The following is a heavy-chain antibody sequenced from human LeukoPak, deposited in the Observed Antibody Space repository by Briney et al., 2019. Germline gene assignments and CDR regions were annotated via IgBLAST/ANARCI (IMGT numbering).Heavy chain of an antibody. D-gene: IGHD5-18*01. V-gene: IGHV1-69*13. Sequence: ASVKVSCKASGGTFSSYAISWVRQAPGQGLEWMEGIIPIFGTANYAQKFQGRVTITADESTSTAYMELSSLRSEDTAVYYCARGIQLWLIDYWGQGTLVTVSS. CDR2: IIPIFGTA. CDR3: ARGIQLWLIDY. J-gene: IGHJ4*02. CDR1: GGTFSSYA.